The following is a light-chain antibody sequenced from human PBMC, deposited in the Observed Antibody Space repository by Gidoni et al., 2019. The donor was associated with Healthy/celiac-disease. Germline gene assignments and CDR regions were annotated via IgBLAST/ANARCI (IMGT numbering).Light chain of an antibody. V-gene: IGKV2-24*01. CDR3: TQATQFPLVT. J-gene: IGKJ2*01. Sequence: DIVMTQPDLYSPVTIGQPATISCRSSQSLVHSDGNTYLSWHQQRPGQPPRLLIYKNSYRFFWVPDRFSGSGAGTDCTLKSSRVEAEDVGVYYCTQATQFPLVTFGQGTKLEIK. CDR2: KNS. CDR1: QSLVHSDGNTY.